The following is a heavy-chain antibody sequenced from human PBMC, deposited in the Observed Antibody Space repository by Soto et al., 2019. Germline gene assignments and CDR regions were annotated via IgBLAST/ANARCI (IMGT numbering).Heavy chain of an antibody. D-gene: IGHD3-10*01. CDR2: IYGGGGT. V-gene: IGHV3-53*01. Sequence: EVQLVESGGGLIQPGGSLRLSCAASGFTVSSNYMSWVRQAPGKGLEWVSVIYGGGGTYHADSVKGRFSISRDNSKNTLYLQMNRLRAEDTAVYYCARTPYYSGSGTLQYFQQWGQGTLVTVSS. CDR3: ARTPYYSGSGTLQYFQQ. CDR1: GFTVSSNY. J-gene: IGHJ1*01.